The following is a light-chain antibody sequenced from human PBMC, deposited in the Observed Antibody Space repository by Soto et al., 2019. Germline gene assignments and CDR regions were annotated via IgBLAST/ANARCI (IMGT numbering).Light chain of an antibody. J-gene: IGLJ3*02. Sequence: QSVLTQPPSASGTPGQRGTISCSGSSSNIGSNTVNWYQQLPGTTPKLLIYNNNQRPSGVPDRISGSKSGTSASLAISGLQSEDEADYYCAARDDSLNAWVFGGGTKLTVL. CDR2: NNN. CDR3: AARDDSLNAWV. CDR1: SSNIGSNT. V-gene: IGLV1-44*01.